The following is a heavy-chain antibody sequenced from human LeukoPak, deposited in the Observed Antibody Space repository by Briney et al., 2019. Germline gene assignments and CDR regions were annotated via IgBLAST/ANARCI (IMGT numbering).Heavy chain of an antibody. V-gene: IGHV4-31*03. CDR2: IYYTGGT. CDR3: ASSEATTTPPPYGMDV. D-gene: IGHD1-1*01. Sequence: SQTLSLTCTVSGGSISSGGYYWSWIRQLPGKGLEWTGYIYYTGGTFYNPSLKSRVTISIDTSKNQISLKLSSVTAADTAVYYCASSEATTTPPPYGMDVWGQGTTVTVSS. CDR1: GGSISSGGYY. J-gene: IGHJ6*02.